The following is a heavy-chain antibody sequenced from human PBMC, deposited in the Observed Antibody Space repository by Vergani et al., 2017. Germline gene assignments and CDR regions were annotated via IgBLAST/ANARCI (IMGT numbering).Heavy chain of an antibody. CDR2: ISSSSSYI. CDR1: GFTFSSYS. D-gene: IGHD3-22*01. CDR3: ARNYYDSRKRVDDYGMDV. J-gene: IGHJ6*02. V-gene: IGHV3-21*01. Sequence: EVQLVESGGGLVKPGGSLRLSCAASGFTFSSYSMNWVRQAPGKGLEWVSSISSSSSYIYYADSVKGRFTISRDNSKNSLYLQMNSLRAEDTAVYYCARNYYDSRKRVDDYGMDVWGQGTTVTVSS.